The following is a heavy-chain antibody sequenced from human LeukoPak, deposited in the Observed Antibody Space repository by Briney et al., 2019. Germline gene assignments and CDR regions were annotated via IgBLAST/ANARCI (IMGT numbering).Heavy chain of an antibody. CDR3: ARGKAAMVTYYYYYYMDV. D-gene: IGHD5-18*01. V-gene: IGHV1-18*01. Sequence: GASVKVSCKTSGYTFTSYGVAWVRQAPGQGLEWMGWISAYNGNTNYAQKLQGSVTMTTDTSTRTVYMELRSLRSDDTAVYYCARGKAAMVTYYYYYYMDVWGKGTTVTVSS. CDR2: ISAYNGNT. CDR1: GYTFTSYG. J-gene: IGHJ6*03.